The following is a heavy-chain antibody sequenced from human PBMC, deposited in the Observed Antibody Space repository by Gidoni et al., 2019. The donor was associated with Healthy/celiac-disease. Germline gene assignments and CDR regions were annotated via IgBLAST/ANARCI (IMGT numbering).Heavy chain of an antibody. D-gene: IGHD6-6*01. CDR1: GFSFSSYG. CDR2: ISYDGSNK. Sequence: QVQLVESGGGVVQPGRFLRLSCAASGFSFSSYGMHWVRQAPGKGLEWVAVISYDGSNKYYADSVKGRFTISRDNYKNTLYLQMNSLRAEDTAVYYCAKDAQYSSFDYWGQGTLVTVSS. V-gene: IGHV3-30*18. J-gene: IGHJ4*02. CDR3: AKDAQYSSFDY.